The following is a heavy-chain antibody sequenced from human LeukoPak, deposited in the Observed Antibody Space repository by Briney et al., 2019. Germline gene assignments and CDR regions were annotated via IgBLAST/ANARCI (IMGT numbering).Heavy chain of an antibody. CDR1: GGSFSGYY. D-gene: IGHD6-13*01. V-gene: IGHV4-34*01. J-gene: IGHJ6*02. CDR2: INHSGST. Sequence: PSETLSLTCAVYGGSFSGYYWSWTRQPPGKGLEWIGEINHSGSTNYNPSLKSRVTISVDTSKNQFSLKLSSVTAADTAVYYCARKRGLAAAGMYYYYGMDVWGQGTTVTVSS. CDR3: ARKRGLAAAGMYYYYGMDV.